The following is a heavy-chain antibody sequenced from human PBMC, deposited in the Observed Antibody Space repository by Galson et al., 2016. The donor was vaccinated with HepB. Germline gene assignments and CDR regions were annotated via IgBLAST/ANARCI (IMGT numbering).Heavy chain of an antibody. Sequence: SLRLSCAASGFSFSTFAMSWVRQAPGKGLEWISGITGTVGGTYYADSVKGRFTISRDTSKNTLFLQLSSLRVEDTAVYYCAKDHTGSTVGWSDGMGVWGQGTRVTVSS. J-gene: IGHJ6*02. CDR3: AKDHTGSTVGWSDGMGV. V-gene: IGHV3-23*01. CDR2: ITGTVGGT. D-gene: IGHD1-7*01. CDR1: GFSFSTFA.